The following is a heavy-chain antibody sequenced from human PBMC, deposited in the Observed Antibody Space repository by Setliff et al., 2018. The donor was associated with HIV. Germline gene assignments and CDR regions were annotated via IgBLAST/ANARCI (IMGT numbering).Heavy chain of an antibody. CDR3: ARVYCSGGACYSLNS. CDR1: GYTFTSYA. D-gene: IGHD2-15*01. CDR2: INAGNGNT. V-gene: IGHV1-3*01. J-gene: IGHJ4*02. Sequence: ASVKVSCKASGYTFTSYAIHWVRQAPGQRLEWMGWINAGNGNTKYSQKFQGRVTITTDTSASTAYMELSSLRFEDTAVYYCARVYCSGGACYSLNSWGQGALVTVSS.